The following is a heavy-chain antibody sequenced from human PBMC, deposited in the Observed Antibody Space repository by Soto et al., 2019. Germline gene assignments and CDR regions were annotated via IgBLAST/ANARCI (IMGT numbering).Heavy chain of an antibody. CDR2: ISSSSSYI. J-gene: IGHJ4*02. CDR3: ARGTTVVTSNFDY. V-gene: IGHV3-21*01. Sequence: GGSLRLFCAASGFTFSSYSMSWVRQAPGKGLEWVSSISSSSSYIYYADSVKGRFTISRDNAKNSLYLQMNSQRVEDTAVYYCARGTTVVTSNFDYWGQGALVTVSS. D-gene: IGHD4-17*01. CDR1: GFTFSSYS.